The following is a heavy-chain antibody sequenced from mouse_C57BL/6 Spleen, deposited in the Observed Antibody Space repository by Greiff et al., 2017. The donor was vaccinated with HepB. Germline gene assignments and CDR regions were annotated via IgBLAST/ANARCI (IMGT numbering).Heavy chain of an antibody. CDR1: GYTFTTYP. J-gene: IGHJ1*03. Sequence: VKLVESGAELVKPGASVKMSCKASGYTFTTYPIEWMKQNHGKSLEWIGNFHPYNDDTKYNEKFKGKATLTVEKSSSTVYLELSRLTSDDSAVYYCARQGEYDVPYFDVWGTGTTVTVSS. D-gene: IGHD2-14*01. CDR3: ARQGEYDVPYFDV. CDR2: FHPYNDDT. V-gene: IGHV1-47*01.